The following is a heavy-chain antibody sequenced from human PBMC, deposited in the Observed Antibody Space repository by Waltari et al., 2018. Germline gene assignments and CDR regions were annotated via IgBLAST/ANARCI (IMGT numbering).Heavy chain of an antibody. CDR3: AREGEQLGRGAFDI. V-gene: IGHV1-2*06. CDR2: IDTNRGGT. CDR1: GYTFTGYY. D-gene: IGHD3-16*01. Sequence: QVQLVQSGAEVKKPGASVRVSCEASGYTFTGYYLHWVRQAPGQGLEWRVRIDTNRGGTNYAQKFQDMGTMIRDTSINTAYMELGRLKSDDTAVYYCAREGEQLGRGAFDIWGQGTMVTVSS. J-gene: IGHJ3*02.